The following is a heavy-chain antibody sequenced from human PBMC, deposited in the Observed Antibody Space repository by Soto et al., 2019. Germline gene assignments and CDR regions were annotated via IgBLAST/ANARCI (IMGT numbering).Heavy chain of an antibody. V-gene: IGHV3-15*01. CDR3: ATCYGSGTDCQEDYLAF. CDR1: GFLFTNAW. D-gene: IGHD3-10*01. Sequence: EVQLVESGGGLVEPGGSLRLSCATSGFLFTNAWMSWVRQAPGKGLEWVGRVKRKTNGGTTDYAAPVKDRFNISRDDSKNKLYLQMNILKTEDTAVYYCATCYGSGTDCQEDYLAFWGQGTPVTVSS. J-gene: IGHJ4*02. CDR2: VKRKTNGGTT.